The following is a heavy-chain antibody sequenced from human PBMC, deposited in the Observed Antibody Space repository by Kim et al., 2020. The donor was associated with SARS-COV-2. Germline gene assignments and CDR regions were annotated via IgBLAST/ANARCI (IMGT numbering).Heavy chain of an antibody. CDR3: ARFPDYSNYLWNWFDP. CDR1: GGSFSGYY. Sequence: SETLSLTCAVYGGSFSGYYWSWIRQPPGKGLEWIGEINHSGSTNYNPSLKSRVTISVDTSKNQFSLKLSSVTAADTAVYYCARFPDYSNYLWNWFDPWGQGTLVTVSS. J-gene: IGHJ5*02. V-gene: IGHV4-34*01. D-gene: IGHD4-4*01. CDR2: INHSGST.